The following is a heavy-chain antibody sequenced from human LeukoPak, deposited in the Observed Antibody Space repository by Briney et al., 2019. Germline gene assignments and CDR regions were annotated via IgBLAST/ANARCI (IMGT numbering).Heavy chain of an antibody. CDR3: ARDPDDYGDYSYFDY. Sequence: GGSLRLSCAASGFTFSTYAMHWVRQAPGKGLEWVAVISYDGSNDYYADSVKGRFTISRDNSKNTLFLQMNSLRAEDTAVYYCARDPDDYGDYSYFDYWGQGTLVTVSS. D-gene: IGHD4-17*01. V-gene: IGHV3-30-3*01. J-gene: IGHJ4*02. CDR1: GFTFSTYA. CDR2: ISYDGSND.